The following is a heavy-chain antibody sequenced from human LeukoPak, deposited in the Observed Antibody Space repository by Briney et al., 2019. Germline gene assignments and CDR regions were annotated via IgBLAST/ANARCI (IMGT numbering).Heavy chain of an antibody. J-gene: IGHJ4*02. V-gene: IGHV3-30*04. CDR2: ISYDGSNK. CDR1: GFTFSSYA. Sequence: GGSLRLSCAASGFTFSSYAMHWVRQAPGRGLEWVAVISYDGSNKYYADSVKGRFTISRDNSKNTLYLQMNSLRAEDTAVYYCATEGSFDYWGQGTLVTVSS. CDR3: ATEGSFDY.